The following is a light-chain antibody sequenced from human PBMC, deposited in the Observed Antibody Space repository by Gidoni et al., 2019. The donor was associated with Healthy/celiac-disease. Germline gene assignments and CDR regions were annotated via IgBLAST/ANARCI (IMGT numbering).Light chain of an antibody. CDR1: KGISRY. CDR3: QQYYSCPLT. CDR2: AGS. Sequence: VIWMTQSPSLLSAATGDRVTISCRMLKGISRYLAWYQQKPGQAPELLIYAGSTLQSCVPSRFSGSGSGTDFTLTISCLQSEDFATYYCQQYYSCPLTFGGGTKVEIK. J-gene: IGKJ4*01. V-gene: IGKV1D-8*03.